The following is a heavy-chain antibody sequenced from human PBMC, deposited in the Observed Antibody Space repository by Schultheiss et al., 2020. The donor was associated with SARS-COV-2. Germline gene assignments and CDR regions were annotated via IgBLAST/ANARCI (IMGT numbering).Heavy chain of an antibody. CDR3: ASYEEFYFKLD. CDR1: GFTVSSNY. Sequence: GGSLRLSCAASGFTVSSNYMSWVRQAPGKGLEWVSAISGSGGSTYYADSVKGRFTISRDNAKNSLYLQMNSLRAEDTAVYYCASYEEFYFKLDWGQGTLVTVSS. CDR2: ISGSGGST. J-gene: IGHJ4*02. V-gene: IGHV3-23*01. D-gene: IGHD3-10*01.